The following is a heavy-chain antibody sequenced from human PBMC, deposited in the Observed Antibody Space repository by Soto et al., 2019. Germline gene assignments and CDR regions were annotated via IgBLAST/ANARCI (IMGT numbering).Heavy chain of an antibody. J-gene: IGHJ4*02. V-gene: IGHV3-23*01. CDR1: GVTFTDYA. D-gene: IGHD6-13*01. CDR2: ISGIGGST. CDR3: ARGSSGYISSWYYFDY. Sequence: GGSLRLSCAASGVTFTDYALSWDRQAPGKGLEWVATISGIGGSTYLADSVKGRLSISRDNSNNTVSLLMNSLRAEDTAVYFCARGSSGYISSWYYFDYWGRGTLVTVSS.